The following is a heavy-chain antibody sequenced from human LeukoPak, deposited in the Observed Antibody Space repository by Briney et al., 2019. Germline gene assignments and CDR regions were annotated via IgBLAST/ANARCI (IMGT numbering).Heavy chain of an antibody. J-gene: IGHJ4*02. Sequence: ASVKVSCKASGYTFTNYGISWVRQGPGQGLEWMGWIRAYNGNTNYAQNFQGRVTMTTDTSTSTAYMELRNLRSDDTAVYYCARCRAPRGIVVITTVFDFWGQGTQVTVSA. CDR1: GYTFTNYG. D-gene: IGHD3-22*01. CDR2: IRAYNGNT. V-gene: IGHV1-18*01. CDR3: ARCRAPRGIVVITTVFDF.